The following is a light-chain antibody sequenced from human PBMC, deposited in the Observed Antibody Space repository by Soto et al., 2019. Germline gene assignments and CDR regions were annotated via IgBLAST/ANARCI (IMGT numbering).Light chain of an antibody. Sequence: EVVLTQSPDTLSLSPGETATLSCRASQSVDRYVAWYQQKVGQAPRLLIYDAYTRATGVGARFTGSGSATDFSLTLTSLVPEDFPVYFFQQRGKWPSTFGPGTKVELK. CDR2: DAY. V-gene: IGKV3-11*01. J-gene: IGKJ2*02. CDR1: QSVDRY. CDR3: QQRGKWPST.